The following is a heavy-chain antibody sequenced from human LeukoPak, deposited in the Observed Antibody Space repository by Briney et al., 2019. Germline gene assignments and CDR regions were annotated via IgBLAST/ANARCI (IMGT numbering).Heavy chain of an antibody. J-gene: IGHJ4*02. Sequence: ASVKVSCKVSGYTLTELSMHWVRQAPGKGLEWMGGFDPEDGETIYAQKFQGRVTMTEDTSTDTAYMELSSLRSEDTAVYYCATVFHRGSGVAFDYWGQGTLVTVSS. CDR3: ATVFHRGSGVAFDY. D-gene: IGHD3-3*01. CDR2: FDPEDGET. CDR1: GYTLTELS. V-gene: IGHV1-24*01.